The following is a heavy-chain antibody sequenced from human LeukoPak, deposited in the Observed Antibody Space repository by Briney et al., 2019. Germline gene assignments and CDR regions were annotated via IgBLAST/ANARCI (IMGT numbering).Heavy chain of an antibody. D-gene: IGHD3-22*01. CDR3: ARGRGVHDSHTYDYFDY. Sequence: ASVKVSCTASGYTFTSYYIHWVRQAPGQGLEWMLIINPAGGSTTYAQKFQGSRLTLTRDTSTSTVYMELSSLRSEDTAVYYCARGRGVHDSHTYDYFDYWGQGSLVTVSS. CDR1: GYTFTSYY. V-gene: IGHV1-46*01. CDR2: INPAGGST. J-gene: IGHJ4*02.